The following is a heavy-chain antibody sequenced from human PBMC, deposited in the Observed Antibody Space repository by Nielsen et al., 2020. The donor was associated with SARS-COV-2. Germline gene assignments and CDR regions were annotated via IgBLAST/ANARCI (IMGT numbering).Heavy chain of an antibody. CDR1: GGTFSSYA. V-gene: IGHV1-69*10. CDR3: ARDGDYDILTGYLDY. J-gene: IGHJ4*02. Sequence: SVKVSCKASGGTFSSYAISWVRQAPGQGLEWMGGIIPILGIANYAQKFQGRVTITADKSTSTAYMELSSLRSEDTAVYYCARDGDYDILTGYLDYWGQGTLVTVSS. D-gene: IGHD3-9*01. CDR2: IIPILGIA.